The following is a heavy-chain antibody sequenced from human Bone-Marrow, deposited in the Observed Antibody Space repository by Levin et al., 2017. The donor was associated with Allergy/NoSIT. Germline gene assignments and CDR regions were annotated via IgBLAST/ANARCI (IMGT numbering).Heavy chain of an antibody. CDR2: IRSKANSYAT. CDR3: TSTIWFGELTIDY. CDR1: GFTFSGSA. D-gene: IGHD3-10*01. J-gene: IGHJ4*02. V-gene: IGHV3-73*01. Sequence: SGGSLRLSCAASGFTFSGSAMHWVRQASGKGLEWVGRIRSKANSYATAYAASVKGRFTISRDDSKNTAYLQMNSLKTEDTAVYYCTSTIWFGELTIDYWGQGTLVTVSS.